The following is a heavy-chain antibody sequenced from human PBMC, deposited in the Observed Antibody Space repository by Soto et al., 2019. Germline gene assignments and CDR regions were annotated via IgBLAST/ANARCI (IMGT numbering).Heavy chain of an antibody. CDR2: IYYSGST. D-gene: IGHD3-3*01. V-gene: IGHV4-59*01. CDR1: GGSISSYY. J-gene: IGHJ6*02. Sequence: PSETLSLTCTVSGGSISSYYWSWIRQPPGKGLEWIGYIYYSGSTNYNPSLKSRVTISVDTSKNQFSLKLSSVTAADTAVYYCARGGVGAIFGALGVPYGMDVWGQGTTVTV. CDR3: ARGGVGAIFGALGVPYGMDV.